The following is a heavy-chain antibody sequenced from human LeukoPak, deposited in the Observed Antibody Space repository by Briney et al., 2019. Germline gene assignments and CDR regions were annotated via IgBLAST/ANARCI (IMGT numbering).Heavy chain of an antibody. J-gene: IGHJ4*02. V-gene: IGHV3-7*01. D-gene: IGHD2-2*01. Sequence: GGSLRLSCSASGFTFSNYWMSWVRQAPGKGLEWVANIKQDESEKYYVDSVKGRFTITRDNAKSSLYLQMNSLRAEDTAVYYCARALDSSSSRYQAFEEWGQGTLVTVSS. CDR2: IKQDESEK. CDR1: GFTFSNYW. CDR3: ARALDSSSSRYQAFEE.